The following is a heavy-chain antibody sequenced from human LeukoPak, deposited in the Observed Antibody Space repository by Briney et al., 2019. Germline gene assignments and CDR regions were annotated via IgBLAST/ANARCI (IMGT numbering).Heavy chain of an antibody. V-gene: IGHV3-23*01. Sequence: GGSLRLSCAASGFTFSSYAMSWVRQAPGKGLEWVSAISGSSGSTYYADSVKGRFTISRDNSKNTLYLQMNSLRAEDTAVYYCAKDRGVWYYFDYWGQGTLVTVSP. CDR1: GFTFSSYA. D-gene: IGHD2-21*02. CDR3: AKDRGVWYYFDY. J-gene: IGHJ4*02. CDR2: ISGSSGST.